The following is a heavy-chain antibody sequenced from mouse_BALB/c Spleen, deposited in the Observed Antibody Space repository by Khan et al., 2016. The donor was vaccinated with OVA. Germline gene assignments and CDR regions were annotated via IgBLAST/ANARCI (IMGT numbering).Heavy chain of an antibody. D-gene: IGHD2-10*01. V-gene: IGHV2-6-1*01. CDR2: MWSDGNA. J-gene: IGHJ4*01. Sequence: VKLEVSGPGLVAPSQSLSITCTISGLSLTNYGVHWVRQPPGKGLEWLVLMWSDGNATYNSALKSRLTISMDNSKSQVFLKMHSLQTDDTAMYFCARQPYYHYNVMDYWGQGTSVTVSS. CDR1: GLSLTNYG. CDR3: ARQPYYHYNVMDY.